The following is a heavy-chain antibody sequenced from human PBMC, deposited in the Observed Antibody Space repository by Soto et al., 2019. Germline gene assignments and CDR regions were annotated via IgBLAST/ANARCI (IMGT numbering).Heavy chain of an antibody. CDR3: ARYSGWYSYNWFDP. J-gene: IGHJ5*02. CDR2: INPSGRTI. D-gene: IGHD6-19*01. V-gene: IGHV3-48*03. CDR1: GFTFSSFE. Sequence: PGGSLRLSCVASGFTFSSFEMNWLRQAPGKGPEWIAVINPSGRTISYADSVKGRFTISXXXAXXSXXLXXSXXRCXDTAXDYCARYSGWYSYNWFDPWGQGTLVTVSS.